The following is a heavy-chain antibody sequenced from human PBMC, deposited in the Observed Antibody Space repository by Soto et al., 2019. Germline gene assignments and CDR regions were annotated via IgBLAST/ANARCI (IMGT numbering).Heavy chain of an antibody. CDR1: GYTFTGYY. D-gene: IGHD5-12*01. V-gene: IGHV1-2*02. CDR2: INPNSGGT. J-gene: IGHJ5*02. CDR3: ARVQAPRWLHSREFDP. Sequence: QVQLVQSGAEVKKPGASVKVSCKASGYTFTGYYMHWVRQAPGQGLEWMGWINPNSGGTNYAQKFQGRVTMTRDTSISTVYMELSRLRSDDTAVYYCARVQAPRWLHSREFDPWGQGTLVTVSS.